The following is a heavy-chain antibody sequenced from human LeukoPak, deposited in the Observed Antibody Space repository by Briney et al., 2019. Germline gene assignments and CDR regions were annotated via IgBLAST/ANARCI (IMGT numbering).Heavy chain of an antibody. CDR3: ARELTPNSFDF. J-gene: IGHJ4*02. CDR1: GGSISIYY. Sequence: SETLSLTCTVSGGSISIYYWSWIRQPPGKGLEWIGYIYHSGSTNYNPSLKSRVTISVDTSKNQFSLTLSSVTAADTAVYYCARELTPNSFDFWGQGTLVTVSS. CDR2: IYHSGST. V-gene: IGHV4-59*01.